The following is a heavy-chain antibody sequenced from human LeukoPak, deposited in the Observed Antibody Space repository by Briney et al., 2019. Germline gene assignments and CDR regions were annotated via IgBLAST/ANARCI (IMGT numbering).Heavy chain of an antibody. CDR2: INVDNGNT. CDR3: ARAPYDILTGYSLSWFDP. D-gene: IGHD3-9*01. Sequence: GASVKVSCKASGYTFTTYAMHWVRQAPGQRLEWMGWINVDNGNTKYSQKFQGRVTITRDTSAYTGYMELRSLTSADTAVYFCARAPYDILTGYSLSWFDPWGQGTLVTVSS. J-gene: IGHJ5*02. CDR1: GYTFTTYA. V-gene: IGHV1-3*01.